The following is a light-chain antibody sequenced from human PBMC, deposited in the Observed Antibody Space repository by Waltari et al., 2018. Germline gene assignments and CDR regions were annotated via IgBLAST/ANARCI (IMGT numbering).Light chain of an antibody. J-gene: IGKJ2*01. V-gene: IGKV1-5*03. CDR2: KAS. CDR3: QQYNTQYT. CDR1: QSISSW. Sequence: DIQMTQSPSTLSASVGDRVTITCRASQSISSWLAWYQQKPGKAPKLLIYKASSLESGVPSRFSGSGSGTEFTLTINSLQPDDFATYYCQQYNTQYTFGQGTKLEIK.